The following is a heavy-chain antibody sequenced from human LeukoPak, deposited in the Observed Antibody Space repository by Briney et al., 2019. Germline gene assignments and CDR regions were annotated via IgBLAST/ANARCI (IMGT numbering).Heavy chain of an antibody. V-gene: IGHV1-46*01. J-gene: IGHJ6*03. CDR2: INPSGGNT. Sequence: ASVKVSCKASGYTFTSYYMHWVRQAPGQGLEWMGIINPSGGNTNYAQKLQGRVTMTTDTSTSTAYMELRSLRSDDTAVYYCARGVSGWLYYYYYYMDVWGKGTTATVSS. D-gene: IGHD6-19*01. CDR3: ARGVSGWLYYYYYYMDV. CDR1: GYTFTSYY.